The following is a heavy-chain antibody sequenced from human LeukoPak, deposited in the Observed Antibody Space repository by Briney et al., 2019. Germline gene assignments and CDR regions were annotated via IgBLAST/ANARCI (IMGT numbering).Heavy chain of an antibody. D-gene: IGHD3-16*01. CDR3: ARGGGLDV. CDR2: INHNGNVN. CDR1: GFTFSSYW. J-gene: IGHJ6*02. Sequence: QTGGSLRLSCAASGFTFSSYWRNWARQAPGKGLEWVASINHNGNVNYYVDSVKGRFTISRDNAKNSLYLQMSNLRVEDTAVYFCARGGGLDVWGQGATVTVSS. V-gene: IGHV3-7*03.